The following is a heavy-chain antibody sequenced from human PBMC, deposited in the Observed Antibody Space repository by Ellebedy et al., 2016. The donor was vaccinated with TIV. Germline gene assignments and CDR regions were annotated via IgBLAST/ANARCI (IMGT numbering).Heavy chain of an antibody. CDR3: ARGGFGVAFDI. CDR1: SGSMSSYY. Sequence: SETLSLTXTVSSGSMSSYYWSWIRQPPGKGLEWIGYIYDSGSTRYNPSLKSRASISLDTSKNQFSLILNSVTAADTAVYYCARGGFGVAFDIWGQGTMVTVSS. D-gene: IGHD3-16*01. V-gene: IGHV4-59*01. J-gene: IGHJ3*02. CDR2: IYDSGST.